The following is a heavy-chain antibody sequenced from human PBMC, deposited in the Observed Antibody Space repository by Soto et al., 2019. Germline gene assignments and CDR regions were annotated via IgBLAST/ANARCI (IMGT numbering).Heavy chain of an antibody. CDR1: GYTFTSYG. CDR2: ISAYNGNT. D-gene: IGHD3-22*01. CDR3: ARITYYYDSSGYSSVITKFDY. V-gene: IGHV1-18*01. Sequence: QVQLVQSGAEVKKPGASVKVSCKASGYTFTSYGISWVRQAPGQGLEWMGWISAYNGNTNYAQKLQGRVTMTTDTSTSTAYMEQRSLRSDDTAVYYCARITYYYDSSGYSSVITKFDYWGQGTLVTVSS. J-gene: IGHJ4*02.